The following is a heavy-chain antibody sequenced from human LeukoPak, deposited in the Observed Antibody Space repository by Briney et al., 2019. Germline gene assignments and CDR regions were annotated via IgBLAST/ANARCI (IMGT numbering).Heavy chain of an antibody. CDR1: GFTFSSYW. D-gene: IGHD3-22*01. CDR3: ARAPISSFGVVVTHRGLGFDY. J-gene: IGHJ4*02. V-gene: IGHV3-7*01. CDR2: IKQDGSEK. Sequence: PGGSLRLSCAASGFTFSSYWMSWVRQAPGKGLEWVANIKQDGSEKYYVDSVKGRFTISRDNAKNSLYLQMNSLRAEDTAVYYCARAPISSFGVVVTHRGLGFDYWGQGTLVTVSS.